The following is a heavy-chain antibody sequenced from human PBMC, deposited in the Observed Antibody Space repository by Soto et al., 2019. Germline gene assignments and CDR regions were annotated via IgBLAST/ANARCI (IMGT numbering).Heavy chain of an antibody. J-gene: IGHJ6*02. V-gene: IGHV1-18*04. CDR1: GYTFTSYG. Sequence: ASVKVSCKSSGYTFTSYGISWVRQAPGQGLEWMGWISAYNGNTNYAQKLQGRVTMTTDTSTSTAYMELRSLRSDDTAVYYCARVVVPATLYYAMDVWGQGTTVTVSS. CDR2: ISAYNGNT. D-gene: IGHD2-15*01. CDR3: ARVVVPATLYYAMDV.